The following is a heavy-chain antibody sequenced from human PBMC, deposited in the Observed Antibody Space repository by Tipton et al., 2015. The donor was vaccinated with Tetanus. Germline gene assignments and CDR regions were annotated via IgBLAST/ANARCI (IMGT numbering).Heavy chain of an antibody. V-gene: IGHV4-34*01. J-gene: IGHJ4*02. Sequence: TLSLTCSFFGGSSSNYYWSWIRQPPGKGLEWIGEISHSGSTSYNVSLKSRVSISADRPKNQFSLRLSAVTAADTATYYCARGRGTYFFDRSGYSPKSYIYYWGKGARVSVSS. D-gene: IGHD3-22*01. CDR3: ARGRGTYFFDRSGYSPKSYIYY. CDR1: GGSSSNYY. CDR2: ISHSGST.